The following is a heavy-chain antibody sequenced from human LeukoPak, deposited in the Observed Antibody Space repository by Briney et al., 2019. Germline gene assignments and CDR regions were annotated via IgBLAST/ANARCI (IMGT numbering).Heavy chain of an antibody. CDR1: GYTFTSYG. Sequence: ASVKVSCKXSGYTFTSYGISWVRQAPGHGLEWMGWISAYNGNTNYPQKLQGRVTMTTDTSTSTAYMELRSLRSDDTAVYYCARALHGDYNNYWGQGTLVTVSS. V-gene: IGHV1-18*01. CDR3: ARALHGDYNNY. CDR2: ISAYNGNT. D-gene: IGHD4-17*01. J-gene: IGHJ4*02.